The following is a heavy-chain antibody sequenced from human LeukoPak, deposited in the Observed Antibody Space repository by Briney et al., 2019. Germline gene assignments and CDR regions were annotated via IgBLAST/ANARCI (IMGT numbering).Heavy chain of an antibody. J-gene: IGHJ4*02. D-gene: IGHD3-22*01. CDR3: ARDESYYDSSGPYLDY. CDR1: GFSFSTYW. CDR2: IKQYGSEK. Sequence: LSGRSLRLSCAASGFSFSTYWMSWVRQAPGKGLEWVANIKQYGSEKYYVDSVKGRFTISRDNAKNSLYLQMNSLRAEDTAVYYCARDESYYDSSGPYLDYWGQGILVTVSS. V-gene: IGHV3-7*01.